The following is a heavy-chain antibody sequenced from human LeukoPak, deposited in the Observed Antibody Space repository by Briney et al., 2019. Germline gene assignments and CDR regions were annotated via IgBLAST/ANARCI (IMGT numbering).Heavy chain of an antibody. V-gene: IGHV4-59*01. CDR2: IYDSGST. J-gene: IGHJ4*02. Sequence: SETLSLTCTVSGGSISSYYWSWIRQPPRKGLEWIGNIYDSGSTDYNPSLESRVTISVDTSKNQCSLKLSSVTAADTAVYYCARQSISGSSLSYFDYWGQGTLVNVSS. D-gene: IGHD3-22*01. CDR3: ARQSISGSSLSYFDY. CDR1: GGSISSYY.